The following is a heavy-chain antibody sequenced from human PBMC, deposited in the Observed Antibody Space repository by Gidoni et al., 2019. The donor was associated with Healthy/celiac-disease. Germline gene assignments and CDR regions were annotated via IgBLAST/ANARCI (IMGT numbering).Heavy chain of an antibody. D-gene: IGHD3-10*01. CDR1: GGTFSSYA. V-gene: IGHV1-69*01. CDR2: IIPIFGTA. Sequence: QVQLVQSGAEVKMPGSSVKVSCKASGGTFSSYAISWVRQAPGQGLEWMGGIIPIFGTANYAQKFQGRVTITADESTSTAYMELSSLRSEDTAVYYCASRLWFGELVYYYYGMDVWGQGTTVTVSS. J-gene: IGHJ6*02. CDR3: ASRLWFGELVYYYYGMDV.